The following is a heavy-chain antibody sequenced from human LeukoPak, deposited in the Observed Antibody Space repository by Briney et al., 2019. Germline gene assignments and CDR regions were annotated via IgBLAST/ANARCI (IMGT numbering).Heavy chain of an antibody. V-gene: IGHV3-23*01. Sequence: GGSLKLSCAASGFTFSSYAMSWVRQAPGKGLEWVSAISGSGGSTYYADSVKGRFTISRDNSKNTLYLQMNSLRAEDTAVYYCAKVGVYVWGSYSHFDYWGQGTLVTVSS. CDR2: ISGSGGST. CDR1: GFTFSSYA. D-gene: IGHD3-16*01. CDR3: AKVGVYVWGSYSHFDY. J-gene: IGHJ4*02.